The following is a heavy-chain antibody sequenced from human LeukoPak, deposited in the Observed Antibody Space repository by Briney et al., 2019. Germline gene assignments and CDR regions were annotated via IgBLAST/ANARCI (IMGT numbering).Heavy chain of an antibody. CDR3: ARGGFTVAAMPAFDP. Sequence: ASVKVSCKASGYTFTGYYMHWVRQAPGQGLEWMGWINPNSGGTNYAQKFQGRVTVTRDTSISTAYMELRRLRSDDTAVYYCARGGFTVAAMPAFDPWGQGTLVTVSS. V-gene: IGHV1-2*02. D-gene: IGHD2-2*01. CDR2: INPNSGGT. CDR1: GYTFTGYY. J-gene: IGHJ5*02.